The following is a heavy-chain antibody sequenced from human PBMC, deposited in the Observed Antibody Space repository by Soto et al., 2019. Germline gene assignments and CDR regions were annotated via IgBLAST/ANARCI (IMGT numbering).Heavy chain of an antibody. CDR2: IYWDDDK. V-gene: IGHV2-5*02. CDR1: GFSLSTSGVG. CDR3: AHRTDDLWSGYLDY. Sequence: QITLKESGPPLVKPTQTLTLTCTFSGFSLSTSGVGVGWIRQPPGKALEWLALIYWDDDKRYSPSLKSRLTITQDTSKNQVVLTMTNKDPVDTATYYCAHRTDDLWSGYLDYWGQGTLVAVSS. D-gene: IGHD3-3*01. J-gene: IGHJ4*02.